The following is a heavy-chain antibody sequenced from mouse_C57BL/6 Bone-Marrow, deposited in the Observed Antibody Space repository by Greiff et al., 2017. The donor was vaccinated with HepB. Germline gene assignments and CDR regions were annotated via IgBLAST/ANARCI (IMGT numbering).Heavy chain of an antibody. Sequence: VQLQQPGAELVMPGASVKLSCKASGYTFTSYWVHWVKQRPGQGLEWFGEIDPSDSYTNYNQKFKGKSTLTVDKSSSTAYMQLSSLTSEDSAVYYCAGGNYGFAYWGQGTLVTVSA. V-gene: IGHV1-69*01. CDR1: GYTFTSYW. CDR3: AGGNYGFAY. CDR2: IDPSDSYT. D-gene: IGHD2-1*01. J-gene: IGHJ3*01.